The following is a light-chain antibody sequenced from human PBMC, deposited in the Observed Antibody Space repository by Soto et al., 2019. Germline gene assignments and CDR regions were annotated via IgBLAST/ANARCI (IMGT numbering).Light chain of an antibody. CDR2: GAS. CDR1: KSISSN. V-gene: IGKV3-15*01. Sequence: EIVMTQSPATLSASPGERATLSCRAGKSISSNLAWYQLKPGQAPRLLIYGASTRATGIPARFSGSGSGTDFTLTITSLQSEDFAVYFCQQHNDGLTFGGGTKVEIK. CDR3: QQHNDGLT. J-gene: IGKJ4*01.